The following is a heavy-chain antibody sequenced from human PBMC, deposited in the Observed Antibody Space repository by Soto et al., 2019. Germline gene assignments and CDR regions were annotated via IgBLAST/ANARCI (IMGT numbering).Heavy chain of an antibody. V-gene: IGHV3-53*01. Sequence: GGSLRLSCAASGFTVSSNYMSWVRQAPGKGLEWVSVIYSGGSTYYADSVKGRFTISRDNSKNTLYLQMNSLRAEDTAVYYCARDRYYDSSGYLHYYYYYGMDVWGQGTTVTVSS. D-gene: IGHD3-22*01. J-gene: IGHJ6*02. CDR3: ARDRYYDSSGYLHYYYYYGMDV. CDR2: IYSGGST. CDR1: GFTVSSNY.